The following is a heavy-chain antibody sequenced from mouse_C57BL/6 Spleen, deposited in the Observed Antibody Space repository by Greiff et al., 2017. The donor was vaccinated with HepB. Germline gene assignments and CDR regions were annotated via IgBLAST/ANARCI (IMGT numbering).Heavy chain of an antibody. CDR2: IDPANGNT. Sequence: EVKLQESVAELVRPGASVKLSCTASGFNIKNTYMHWVKQRPEQGLEWIGRIDPANGNTKYAPKFQGKATITADTSSNTAYLQLSSLTSEDTAIYYCAREEYYGSSYPSMQVDYWGQGTSVTVSS. V-gene: IGHV14-3*01. J-gene: IGHJ4*01. D-gene: IGHD1-1*01. CDR1: GFNIKNTY. CDR3: AREEYYGSSYPSMQVDY.